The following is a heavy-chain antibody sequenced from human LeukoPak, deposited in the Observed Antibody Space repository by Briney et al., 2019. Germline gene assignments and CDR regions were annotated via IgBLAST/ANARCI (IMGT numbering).Heavy chain of an antibody. D-gene: IGHD3-22*01. CDR1: GFTVSSNY. CDR2: ISSSSSYI. Sequence: GGSLRLSCAASGFTVSSNYMSWVRQAPGKGLEWVSSISSSSSYIYYADSVKGRFTISRDNAKNSLYLQMNSLRAEDTAVYYCARAVRARYYYDSSGYSPDYWGQGTLVTVSS. CDR3: ARAVRARYYYDSSGYSPDY. V-gene: IGHV3-21*01. J-gene: IGHJ4*02.